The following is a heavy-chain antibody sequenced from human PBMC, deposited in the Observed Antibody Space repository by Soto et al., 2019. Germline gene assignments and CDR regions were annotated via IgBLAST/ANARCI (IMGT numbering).Heavy chain of an antibody. J-gene: IGHJ6*02. CDR2: ISAHNGDT. Sequence: QVPLVQSGPEVKKPGASVKVSCKASGYTFTSYGFSWVRQAPGQGLEWMGWISAHNGDTIYAQKFQDRITMTTDTSTYTAYLGLRSLKSGDTAVFYCARSSGTYPPSRYFFGLDVWGQGTTVTVSS. CDR1: GYTFTSYG. V-gene: IGHV1-18*01. CDR3: ARSSGTYPPSRYFFGLDV. D-gene: IGHD1-26*01.